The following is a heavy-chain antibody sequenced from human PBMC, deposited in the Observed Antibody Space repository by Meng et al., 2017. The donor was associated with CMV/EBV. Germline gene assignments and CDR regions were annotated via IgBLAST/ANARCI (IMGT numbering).Heavy chain of an antibody. CDR2: IIPIFGTA. D-gene: IGHD6-6*01. J-gene: IGHJ5*02. CDR1: GGTFSSYA. V-gene: IGHV1-69*12. Sequence: QVQLVQSGAVVKKPGSSVKVSCKASGGTFSSYAISWVRQAPGQGLEWMGGIIPIFGTANYAQKFQGRVTITADESTSTAYMELSSLRSEDTAVYYCAREDSGSSSITHNWFDPWGQGTLVTVSS. CDR3: AREDSGSSSITHNWFDP.